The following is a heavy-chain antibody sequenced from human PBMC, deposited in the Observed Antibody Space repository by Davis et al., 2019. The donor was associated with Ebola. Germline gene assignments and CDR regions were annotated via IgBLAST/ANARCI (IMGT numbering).Heavy chain of an antibody. CDR3: ARDRRYAYDFWTRNYYYYGMDV. D-gene: IGHD3-3*01. CDR1: RFTFSSQA. CDR2: ISGTGTT. J-gene: IGHJ6*04. Sequence: GESLKISCAASRFTFSSQAMGWVRQTPGKGLEWVSSISGTGTTYYVDSVKGRFTISRDNFKNTLFLQMNSLRAEDTAVYYCARDRRYAYDFWTRNYYYYGMDVWGKGTTVTVSS. V-gene: IGHV3-23*01.